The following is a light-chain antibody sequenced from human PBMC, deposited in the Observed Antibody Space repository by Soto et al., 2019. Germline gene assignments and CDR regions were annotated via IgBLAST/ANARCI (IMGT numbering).Light chain of an antibody. CDR1: QNINSY. V-gene: IGKV1-16*01. Sequence: DIQMTQSPSSLSASVGDRVTIIYRASQNINSYLSWFQQKPGKAPKSLIYDATSLQSGVPSRFSGSGSGTDFSLTISSLQPEDAATYYCQQYERYNPSFGGGTKLEI. CDR3: QQYERYNPS. CDR2: DAT. J-gene: IGKJ4*01.